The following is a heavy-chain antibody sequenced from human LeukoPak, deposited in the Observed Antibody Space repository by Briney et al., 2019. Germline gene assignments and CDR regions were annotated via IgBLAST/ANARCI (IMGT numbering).Heavy chain of an antibody. J-gene: IGHJ6*02. CDR1: GFTFNTHA. Sequence: GGSLRLSCAASGFTFNTHAMHWVRQAPGKGLEWVAFILYDGSIKYYADSVKGRFTISRDNSKNTLYMQMNSLRAEDTAVYYCARGLGGFGGFYYYNMDVWGQGTTVTVSS. D-gene: IGHD3-10*01. CDR2: ILYDGSIK. CDR3: ARGLGGFGGFYYYNMDV. V-gene: IGHV3-30-3*01.